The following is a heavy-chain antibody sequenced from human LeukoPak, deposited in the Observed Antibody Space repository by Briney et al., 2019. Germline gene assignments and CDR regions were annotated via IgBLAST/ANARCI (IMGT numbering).Heavy chain of an antibody. CDR2: IDPKTGGT. V-gene: IGHV1-2*02. CDR3: ARPRAFSYGQMYYFDY. D-gene: IGHD5-18*01. Sequence: GASVKVSCKASGYTFTDYYIHWVRQAPGQGLERMGWIDPKTGGTNFAQKFQGRVTMTRDTSITTAYMELSRLRFDDTAVYYCARPRAFSYGQMYYFDYWGQGALVTVSS. CDR1: GYTFTDYY. J-gene: IGHJ4*02.